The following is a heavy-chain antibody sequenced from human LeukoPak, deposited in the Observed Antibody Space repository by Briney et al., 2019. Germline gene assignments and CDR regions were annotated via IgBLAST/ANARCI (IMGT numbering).Heavy chain of an antibody. CDR1: GFTFSGYD. CDR2: ISYDGSND. CDR3: ATNGPGIAVAGYVDY. J-gene: IGHJ4*02. V-gene: IGHV3-30-3*01. D-gene: IGHD6-19*01. Sequence: GRSLRLSCAASGFTFSGYDMHWVRQAPGKGLEWVAVISYDGSNDYYADSVKGRFTISRDNSKNTLYLQMNSLRAEDTAVYYCATNGPGIAVAGYVDYWGQGTLVTVSS.